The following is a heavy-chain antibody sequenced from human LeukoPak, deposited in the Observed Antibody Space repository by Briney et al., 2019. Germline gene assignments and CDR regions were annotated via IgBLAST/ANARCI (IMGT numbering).Heavy chain of an antibody. CDR3: AKVSRGDRDDY. V-gene: IGHV3-74*01. Sequence: PGGSLRLSCAASGFTFSSYWMHWVRQAPGKGLVWVSRINSDGSSTSYADSVKGRFTISRDNSKNTLYLQMNSLRAEDTAVYYCAKVSRGDRDDYWGQGALVTVSS. D-gene: IGHD2-21*02. J-gene: IGHJ4*02. CDR1: GFTFSSYW. CDR2: INSDGSST.